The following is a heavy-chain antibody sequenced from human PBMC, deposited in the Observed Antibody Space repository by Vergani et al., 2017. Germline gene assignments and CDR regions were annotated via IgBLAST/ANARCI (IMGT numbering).Heavy chain of an antibody. CDR1: GFTFSSYA. V-gene: IGHV3-23*01. J-gene: IGHJ1*01. CDR3: AKGPSRYCSITSCYRYFQH. CDR2: ISGSGGST. Sequence: EVQLLESGGGLVQPGGSLRLSCAASGFTFSSYAMSWVRQAPGKGLEWVSAISGSGGSTYYADSVKGRFTISRDNSKNTLYLQMNSLRAEDTAAYYCAKGPSRYCSITSCYRYFQHWGQGTLVTVSS. D-gene: IGHD2-2*01.